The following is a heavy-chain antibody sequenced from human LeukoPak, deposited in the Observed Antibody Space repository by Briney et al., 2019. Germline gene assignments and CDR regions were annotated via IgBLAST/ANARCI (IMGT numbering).Heavy chain of an antibody. CDR1: GGSISSGGYY. CDR3: ARVTAYYYDSSGYYYFAY. J-gene: IGHJ4*02. V-gene: IGHV4-31*03. CDR2: IYYSGST. Sequence: SETLSLTCTVSGGSISSGGYYWSWIRQHPGKGREWIGYIYYSGSTYYNPSLKSRVTISVDTSKNQFSLKLSSVTAADTAVYYCARVTAYYYDSSGYYYFAYWGQGTLVTVSS. D-gene: IGHD3-22*01.